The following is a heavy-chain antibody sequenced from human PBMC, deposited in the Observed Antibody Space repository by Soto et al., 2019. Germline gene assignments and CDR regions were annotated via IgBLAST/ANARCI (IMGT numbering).Heavy chain of an antibody. J-gene: IGHJ6*02. CDR3: ARIDCTGDNCNPYYHYGMDV. D-gene: IGHD2-8*02. Sequence: GGSLRLSCAASGFTFNTYGMHWVRQAPGKGLQWVAVIWYDGSTKYYADSVRGRFTVSRDNSKNTLYLQMNSLRDEDTAVYYCARIDCTGDNCNPYYHYGMDVWGQGTTVTVS. CDR2: IWYDGSTK. V-gene: IGHV3-33*01. CDR1: GFTFNTYG.